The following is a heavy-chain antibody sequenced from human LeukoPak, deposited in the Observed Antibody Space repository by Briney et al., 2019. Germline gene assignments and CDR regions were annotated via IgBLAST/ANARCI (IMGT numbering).Heavy chain of an antibody. V-gene: IGHV3-11*04. D-gene: IGHD3-22*01. CDR2: ISSSGSTI. CDR3: ARDQFQADSSGYVSYYFDY. J-gene: IGHJ4*02. CDR1: GGSFSGYY. Sequence: LSLTCAVYGGSFSGYYWSWIRQAPGKGLEWVSYISSSGSTIYYADSVKGRFTISRDNAKNSLYLQMNSLRAEDMAVYYCARDQFQADSSGYVSYYFDYWGQGTLVTVSS.